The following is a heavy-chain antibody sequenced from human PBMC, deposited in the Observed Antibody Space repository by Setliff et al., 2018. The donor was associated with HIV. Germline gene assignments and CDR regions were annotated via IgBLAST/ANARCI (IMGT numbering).Heavy chain of an antibody. D-gene: IGHD2-21*02. J-gene: IGHJ3*02. V-gene: IGHV4-38-2*02. Sequence: SETLSLTCTVPGDSISSDFYWGWIRQPPGKGLEWIGSIYHSGNTYYMPSLQSRVTISVDMSKNQFSLNLNSVTAADTAVYYCARGQGCGGNWYGNCAFDIWGPGTMVTVSS. CDR2: IYHSGNT. CDR1: GDSISSDFY. CDR3: ARGQGCGGNWYGNCAFDI.